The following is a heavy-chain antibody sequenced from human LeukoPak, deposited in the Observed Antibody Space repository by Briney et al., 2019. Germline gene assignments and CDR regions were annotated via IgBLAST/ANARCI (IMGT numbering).Heavy chain of an antibody. CDR3: ATRRRGYSRGYYFDY. J-gene: IGHJ4*02. D-gene: IGHD6-13*01. V-gene: IGHV5-51*01. CDR2: IYPGDSDT. CDR1: GYSFTSYW. Sequence: GESLKISCKGSGYSFTSYWIGWVRQMPGKGLEWMGIIYPGDSDTRYSPSFQGQVTISADKSISTAYLQWSSLKASDTAMYYCATRRRGYSRGYYFDYWGQGTLVTVSS.